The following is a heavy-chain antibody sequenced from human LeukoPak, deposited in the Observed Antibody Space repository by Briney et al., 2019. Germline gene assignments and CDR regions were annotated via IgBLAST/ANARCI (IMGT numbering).Heavy chain of an antibody. CDR2: IRQDGGDK. J-gene: IGHJ4*02. D-gene: IGHD1-26*01. CDR3: ARDHIVGATNFGY. CDR1: GFTCSSYW. V-gene: IGHV3-7*01. Sequence: PGGSLRLSCAASGFTCSSYWMSWVRQAPGKGLEWVANIRQDGGDKYYVDSVKGRFTISRDNAKNSLYLQMNDLRAEDTAVYYCARDHIVGATNFGYWGQGTLVTVCS.